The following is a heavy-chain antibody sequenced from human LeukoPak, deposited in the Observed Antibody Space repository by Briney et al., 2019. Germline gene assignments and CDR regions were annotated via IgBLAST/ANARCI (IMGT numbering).Heavy chain of an antibody. V-gene: IGHV4-31*03. Sequence: SETLSLTCTVSGVSISSGGYYWSWIHQHPGKGLEWIGYIYYSGSTYYNPSLKSRVTISVDTSKNQFSLKLSSVTAADTAVYYCAREGYYFRRAFDIWGQGTMVTVSS. CDR3: AREGYYFRRAFDI. CDR1: GVSISSGGYY. J-gene: IGHJ3*02. D-gene: IGHD3-10*01. CDR2: IYYSGST.